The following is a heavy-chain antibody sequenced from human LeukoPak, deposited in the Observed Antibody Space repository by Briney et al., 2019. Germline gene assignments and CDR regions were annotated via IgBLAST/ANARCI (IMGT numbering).Heavy chain of an antibody. D-gene: IGHD3-22*01. CDR3: ARAPPSDYYDKDHPGSENFDY. CDR2: INPSGGST. CDR1: GYTFTTYG. Sequence: ASVKVSCKASGYTFTTYGLSWVRQAPGQGLEWMGIINPSGGSTSYAQKLQGRCTMTRNLSTRTVYTELSSLRSEDTAVYYCARAPPSDYYDKDHPGSENFDYWGQGTLVTVSS. J-gene: IGHJ4*02. V-gene: IGHV1-46*04.